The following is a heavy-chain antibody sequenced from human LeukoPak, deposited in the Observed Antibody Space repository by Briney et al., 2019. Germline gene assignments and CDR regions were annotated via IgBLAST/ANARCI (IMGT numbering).Heavy chain of an antibody. Sequence: ASVKVSCKASGYTFTGYYMHWVRQAPGQGLEWMGRINPNSGGTNYAQKFQGRVTMTRDTSISTAHMELSRLRSDDTAVYYCARDGSITMIPFDIWGQGTMVTVSS. J-gene: IGHJ3*02. CDR1: GYTFTGYY. CDR2: INPNSGGT. D-gene: IGHD3-22*01. CDR3: ARDGSITMIPFDI. V-gene: IGHV1-2*06.